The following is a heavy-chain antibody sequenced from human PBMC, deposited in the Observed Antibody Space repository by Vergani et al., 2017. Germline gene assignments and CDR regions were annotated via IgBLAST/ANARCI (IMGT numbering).Heavy chain of an antibody. V-gene: IGHV3-74*01. CDR2: INSDGDST. D-gene: IGHD5-18*01. CDR1: GFTFSNYW. Sequence: VQLVESGGGLVQPGGSLRLSCTASGFTFSNYWMQWVRQAPGKGLMWVSRINSDGDSTSYADSVKGRFTISRDNAKNTLYLQMDSLRAEDTAVYYCARNRAAMVTGGDANFDYWGQGTLVTVSS. J-gene: IGHJ4*02. CDR3: ARNRAAMVTGGDANFDY.